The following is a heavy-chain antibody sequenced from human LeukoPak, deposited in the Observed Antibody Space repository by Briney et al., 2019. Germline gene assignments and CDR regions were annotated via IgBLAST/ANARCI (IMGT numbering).Heavy chain of an antibody. CDR2: VYHGGST. Sequence: TSETLSLTCFVSGASIINNNYYWAWLRQPPGKGLEWIGSVYHGGSTSYNPSLKSRVTISVDTSKSHFTLKMNSVTASDTALYSCAGHKYYNFWGSFNWFDPWGQGTLVTVSP. CDR1: GASIINNNYY. V-gene: IGHV4-39*01. D-gene: IGHD3-3*01. CDR3: AGHKYYNFWGSFNWFDP. J-gene: IGHJ5*02.